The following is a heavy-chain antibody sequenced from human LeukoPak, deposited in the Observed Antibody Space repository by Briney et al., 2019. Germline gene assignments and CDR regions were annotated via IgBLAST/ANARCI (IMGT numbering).Heavy chain of an antibody. V-gene: IGHV3-7*01. CDR3: AREYPSLPGYGGNIDY. CDR2: IKQDGSEK. Sequence: PGGSLRLSCAASGFTFSSYWMSWVRQAPGKGLEWVANIKQDGSEKYYVDSVKGRFTISRDNAKNSLYLQMNSLRAEDTAVYYCAREYPSLPGYGGNIDYWGQGTLVTVSS. D-gene: IGHD4-23*01. CDR1: GFTFSSYW. J-gene: IGHJ4*02.